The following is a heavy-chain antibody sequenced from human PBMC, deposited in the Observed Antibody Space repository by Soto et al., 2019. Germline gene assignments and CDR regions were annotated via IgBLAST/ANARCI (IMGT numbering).Heavy chain of an antibody. V-gene: IGHV4-39*01. CDR2: VYYRGRS. CDR1: GGSVTNSSYY. J-gene: IGHJ4*02. CDR3: VSQRTTVPTQAYFDY. D-gene: IGHD4-17*01. Sequence: SETLSLTCTASGGSVTNSSYYWGWIRQSPGKGLEWIGSVYYRGRSYSKSSVKSRVTISVDTSRNRFSLSLNSVTASDTAVYFCVSQRTTVPTQAYFDYWGPGALVTVSS.